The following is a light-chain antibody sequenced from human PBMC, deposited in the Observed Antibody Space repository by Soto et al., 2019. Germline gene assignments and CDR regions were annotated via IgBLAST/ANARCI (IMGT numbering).Light chain of an antibody. CDR1: QSVSSSY. J-gene: IGKJ3*01. Sequence: EIVLTQSPGTLSLSPGERATLSCRASQSVSSSYLAWYQQNPGQAPRLLIYDASRATGIPDRFSGSGSGTDFTLTIPRLEPEDFAVYYCQHYGTSALFGPGTKVDI. CDR3: QHYGTSAL. CDR2: DAS. V-gene: IGKV3-20*01.